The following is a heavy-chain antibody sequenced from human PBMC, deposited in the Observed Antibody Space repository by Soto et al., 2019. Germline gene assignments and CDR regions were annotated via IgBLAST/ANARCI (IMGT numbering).Heavy chain of an antibody. CDR1: GDSVSTGSTY. Sequence: SETLSLTCNVSGDSVSTGSTYWSWIRQPPGKGLEWIGHVSDRGGTYYNPSLKSRATVSVDASKNQFSLRLTSVTAADTAMYFCARDGHYDLLTGYLGLDYWSQGNKVT. V-gene: IGHV4-61*01. CDR3: ARDGHYDLLTGYLGLDY. J-gene: IGHJ4*02. CDR2: VSDRGGT. D-gene: IGHD3-9*01.